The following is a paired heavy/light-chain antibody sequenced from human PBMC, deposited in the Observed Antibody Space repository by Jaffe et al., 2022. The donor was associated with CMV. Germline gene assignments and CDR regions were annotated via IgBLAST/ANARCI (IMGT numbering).Heavy chain of an antibody. CDR3: AKDATYCGGDCYQLSIDY. V-gene: IGHV3-23*01. CDR2: ISGSGGST. J-gene: IGHJ4*02. Sequence: EVQLLESGGGLVQPGGSLRLSCAASGFTFSSYAMSWVRQAPGKGLEWVSAISGSGGSTYYADSVKGRFTISRDNSKNTLYLQMNSLRAEDTAVYYCAKDATYCGGDCYQLSIDYWGQGTLVTVSS. D-gene: IGHD2-21*02. CDR1: GFTFSSYA.
Light chain of an antibody. Sequence: SYELTQPPSVSVSPGQTARITCSGDALPKQYAYWYQQKPGQAPVLVIYKDSERPSGIPERFSGSSSGTTVTLTISGVQAEDEADYYCQSADSSGTALVFGGGTKLTVL. CDR1: ALPKQY. CDR3: QSADSSGTALV. V-gene: IGLV3-25*03. J-gene: IGLJ3*02. CDR2: KDS.